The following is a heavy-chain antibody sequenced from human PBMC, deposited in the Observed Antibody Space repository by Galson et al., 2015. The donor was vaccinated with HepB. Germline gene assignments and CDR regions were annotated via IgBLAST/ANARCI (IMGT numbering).Heavy chain of an antibody. Sequence: SVKVSCKVSGYTLTELSMHWVRQAPGKGLEWMGGFDPEDGETIYAQKFQGRVTMTEDTSTDTAYMELSSLRSEDTAVYYCATDSLLDYSNYYTFDYWGQGTLVTVSS. CDR1: GYTLTELS. J-gene: IGHJ4*02. D-gene: IGHD4-11*01. CDR2: FDPEDGET. V-gene: IGHV1-24*01. CDR3: ATDSLLDYSNYYTFDY.